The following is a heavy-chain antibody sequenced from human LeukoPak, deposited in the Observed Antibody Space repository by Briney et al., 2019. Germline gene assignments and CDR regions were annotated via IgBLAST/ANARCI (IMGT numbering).Heavy chain of an antibody. CDR1: GGTFSSYA. J-gene: IGHJ4*02. Sequence: SVKVSCKASGGTFSSYAISWVRQAPGQGLEWMGGIIPIFGTANYAQKFQGRVTITADEPTSTAYMELSSLRSEDTAVYYCARDPYDTPFKDNSTTGGDYWGQGTLVTVSS. D-gene: IGHD2-2*01. V-gene: IGHV1-69*13. CDR2: IIPIFGTA. CDR3: ARDPYDTPFKDNSTTGGDY.